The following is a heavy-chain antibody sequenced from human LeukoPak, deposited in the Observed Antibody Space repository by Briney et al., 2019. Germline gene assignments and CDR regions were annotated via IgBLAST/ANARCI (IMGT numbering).Heavy chain of an antibody. CDR2: ISGSGGST. CDR1: GFTFSSYA. CDR3: AKDPGPLYSSGWYADAFDI. J-gene: IGHJ3*02. Sequence: GGSLRLSCAASGFTFSSYAMSWVRQAPGKGLEWVSAISGSGGSTYYADSVKSRFTISRDNSKNTLYLQMNSLRAEDTAVYYCAKDPGPLYSSGWYADAFDIWGQGTMVTVSS. D-gene: IGHD6-19*01. V-gene: IGHV3-23*01.